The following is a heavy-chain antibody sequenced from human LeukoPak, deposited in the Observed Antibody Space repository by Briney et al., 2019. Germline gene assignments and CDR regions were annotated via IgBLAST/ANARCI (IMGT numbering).Heavy chain of an antibody. D-gene: IGHD3-22*01. J-gene: IGHJ4*02. CDR3: ARSTLTYYYDSSGYPLQNYFDY. CDR1: GYSFTSYW. CDR2: IYPGDSDT. Sequence: GESLKISCKGSGYSFTSYWIGWVRQMPGKGLEWMGIIYPGDSDTRYSPSFQGQVTISADKSISTAYLQWSSLKASDTAMYYCARSTLTYYYDSSGYPLQNYFDYWGQGTLVTVS. V-gene: IGHV5-51*01.